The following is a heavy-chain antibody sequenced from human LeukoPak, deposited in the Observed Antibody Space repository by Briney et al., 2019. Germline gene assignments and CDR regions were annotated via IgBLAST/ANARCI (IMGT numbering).Heavy chain of an antibody. J-gene: IGHJ5*02. D-gene: IGHD2-15*01. CDR2: IYSIGGT. CDR3: ARDPYCSGGSCYLNWFDP. V-gene: IGHV4-4*07. Sequence: SETLSLPCTVSGGSISSYYWSWTRHPDGEGLEWIGRIYSIGGTNYNPSLKSRVTMSVDTSNNQFSLKLSSVTAADTAVYYCARDPYCSGGSCYLNWFDPWGQGTLVTVSS. CDR1: GGSISSYY.